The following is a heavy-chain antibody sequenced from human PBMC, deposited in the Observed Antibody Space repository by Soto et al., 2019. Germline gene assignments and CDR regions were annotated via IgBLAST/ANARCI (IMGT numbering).Heavy chain of an antibody. CDR3: AKDRQDRPNAFDI. Sequence: SLRLSCAASGFTFDDYAMHWVRQAPGTGLEWVSGISWNSGSIGYADSVKGRFTISRDNAKNSLYLQMNSLRAEDTALYYCAKDRQDRPNAFDIWGQGTMVTVSS. V-gene: IGHV3-9*01. J-gene: IGHJ3*02. CDR2: ISWNSGSI. CDR1: GFTFDDYA. D-gene: IGHD2-15*01.